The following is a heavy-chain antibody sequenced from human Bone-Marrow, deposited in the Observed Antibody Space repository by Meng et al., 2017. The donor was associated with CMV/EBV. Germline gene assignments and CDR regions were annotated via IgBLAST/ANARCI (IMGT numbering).Heavy chain of an antibody. Sequence: KVSCKGSGYSFTSYWIGWVRQMPGKGLEWMGIIYPGDSDTRYSPSFQGKVTISADKSISTAYLQWSSLKASDTAMYYCARPYCSGGSCYGAPFDYWGQGTLVTVSS. J-gene: IGHJ4*02. V-gene: IGHV5-51*01. CDR1: GYSFTSYW. D-gene: IGHD2-15*01. CDR3: ARPYCSGGSCYGAPFDY. CDR2: IYPGDSDT.